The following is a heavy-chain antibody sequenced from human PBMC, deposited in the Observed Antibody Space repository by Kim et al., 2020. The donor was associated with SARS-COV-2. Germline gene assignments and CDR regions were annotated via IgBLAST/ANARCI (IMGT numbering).Heavy chain of an antibody. CDR3: ARDGYTMVGGYYYYMDV. J-gene: IGHJ6*03. D-gene: IGHD3-10*01. Sequence: VKGRFTISRDNSKNTLYLQMNSLRAEDTAVYYCARDGYTMVGGYYYYMDVWGKGTTVTVSS. V-gene: IGHV3-23*01.